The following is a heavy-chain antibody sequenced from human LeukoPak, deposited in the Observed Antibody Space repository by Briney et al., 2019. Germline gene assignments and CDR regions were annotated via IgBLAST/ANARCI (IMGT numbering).Heavy chain of an antibody. D-gene: IGHD6-13*01. J-gene: IGHJ3*02. CDR3: ARETEAAVDT. Sequence: SETLSLTCTVSGGSISSYYWSWIRQPPGKGLEWIGYIYYSGSTNYNPSLKSRVTISVDTSKNQFSLKLSSVTAADTAVYYCARETEAAVDTWGQGTMVTVSS. CDR2: IYYSGST. CDR1: GGSISSYY. V-gene: IGHV4-59*01.